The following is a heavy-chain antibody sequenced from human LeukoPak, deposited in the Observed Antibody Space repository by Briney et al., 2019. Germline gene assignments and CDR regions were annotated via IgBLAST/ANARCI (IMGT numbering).Heavy chain of an antibody. CDR2: ISGNGGTT. CDR1: GFTFSTHA. V-gene: IGHV3-23*01. Sequence: PGGSLRLSCAASGFTFSTHAMSWVRQAPGKGLGWVSTISGNGGTTYYADSVKGRFTISRDNSKNTLYLQMNSLRVEDTAVYYCAKPPPDSSSWLFDCWGQGTLVTVSS. J-gene: IGHJ4*02. CDR3: AKPPPDSSSWLFDC. D-gene: IGHD6-13*01.